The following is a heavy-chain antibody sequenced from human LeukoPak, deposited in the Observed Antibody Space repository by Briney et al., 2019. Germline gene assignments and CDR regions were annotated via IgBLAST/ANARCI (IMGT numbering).Heavy chain of an antibody. J-gene: IGHJ6*02. CDR1: GFTVSNNY. Sequence: GGSLRLSCADAGFTVSNNYMNWVRQAPGKGLEWVSVVYPGGSGASTYYADSVKGRFTISRDNSKDILYLQMNSLRADDTAVYYCARGDAMNVWGQGTTVTVSS. V-gene: IGHV3-53*01. CDR2: VYPGGSGAST. D-gene: IGHD3-10*01. CDR3: ARGDAMNV.